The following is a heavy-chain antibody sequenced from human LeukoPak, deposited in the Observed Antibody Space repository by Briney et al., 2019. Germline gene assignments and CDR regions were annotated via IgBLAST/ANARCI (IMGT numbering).Heavy chain of an antibody. CDR1: GFTFSSYW. CDR3: ALTPDYYGSGSFDY. D-gene: IGHD3-10*01. CDR2: IKQDGSEK. V-gene: IGHV3-7*01. J-gene: IGHJ4*02. Sequence: GGSLRLSCAASGFTFSSYWMSWFRQAPGKGLEWVADIKQDGSEKYYVDSVKGRFTISRDNAKNSLYLQMNNLRAEDTAVYYCALTPDYYGSGSFDYWGQGTLVTVSS.